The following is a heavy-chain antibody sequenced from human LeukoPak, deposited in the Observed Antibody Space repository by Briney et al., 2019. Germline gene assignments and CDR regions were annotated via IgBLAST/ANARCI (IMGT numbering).Heavy chain of an antibody. V-gene: IGHV3-7*01. Sequence: GGSLRLSWAASGFSFSIFWMSWVRQVPGKGLEWEANIMQVGSEKYYVGSVKGRFIMSRDNAKKSLYLQMNSLRAEDTAVYYCARGAGPYYYYYYYMDVWGKGTTVTVSS. D-gene: IGHD6-19*01. CDR3: ARGAGPYYYYYYYMDV. CDR1: GFSFSIFW. J-gene: IGHJ6*03. CDR2: IMQVGSEK.